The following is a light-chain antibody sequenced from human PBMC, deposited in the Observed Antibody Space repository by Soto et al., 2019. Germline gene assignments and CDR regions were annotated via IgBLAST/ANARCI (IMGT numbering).Light chain of an antibody. V-gene: IGLV8-61*01. CDR3: ALLMGNGVSV. CDR2: STT. CDR1: SGSVSTANN. J-gene: IGLJ1*01. Sequence: QTVVTQESSFSVSPGGTVTLTCGLISGSVSTANNPNWYQQTPGQAPRTLIYSTTARSSGVPDRYSGSILGNKAALTISGAQADDESDYYCALLMGNGVSVFGTGTKLTVL.